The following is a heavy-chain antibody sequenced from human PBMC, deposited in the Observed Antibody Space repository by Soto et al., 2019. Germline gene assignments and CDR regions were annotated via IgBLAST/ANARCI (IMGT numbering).Heavy chain of an antibody. CDR3: AKDDGSTWSMFYSYYGVDV. V-gene: IGHV3-30*18. CDR2: ISYDGSSK. J-gene: IGHJ6*02. Sequence: QVQLVESGGGVVQPGRSLRLSCAASGFTFSNYGIHWVRQAPGKGLEWVAVISYDGSSKDYAGSVKGRFTISRDNSKNTLYLQMNSLTIEDTAVYYCAKDDGSTWSMFYSYYGVDVWGQGTTVTVSS. D-gene: IGHD6-13*01. CDR1: GFTFSNYG.